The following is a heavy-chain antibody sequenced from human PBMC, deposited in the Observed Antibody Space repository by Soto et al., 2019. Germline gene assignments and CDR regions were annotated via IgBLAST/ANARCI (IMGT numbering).Heavy chain of an antibody. V-gene: IGHV3-23*01. Sequence: HPGGSLRLSCAASGFTFSSYGMSWVRQAPGRGLEWVSSVSGNGGSTYYADSVKGRFTISRDNSKNTLYLQLNSLRVEDTAIYYRAKFYGANDFFDYWGQGTLVTVSS. CDR2: VSGNGGST. CDR3: AKFYGANDFFDY. J-gene: IGHJ4*02. D-gene: IGHD3-3*01. CDR1: GFTFSSYG.